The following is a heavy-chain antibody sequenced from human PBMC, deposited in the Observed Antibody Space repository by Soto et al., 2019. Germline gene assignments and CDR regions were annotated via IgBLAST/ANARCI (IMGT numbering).Heavy chain of an antibody. J-gene: IGHJ6*03. CDR3: AKDTGYSRYYYMDV. V-gene: IGHV3-9*01. Sequence: PGGSLRLSCAASGFTFDDYAMHWVRQAPGKGLEWVSGISWNSGSIGYADSVKGRFTISRDNAKNSLYLQMNSLRAEDTALYYCAKDTGYSRYYYMDVWGKGTTVTVSS. D-gene: IGHD5-18*01. CDR2: ISWNSGSI. CDR1: GFTFDDYA.